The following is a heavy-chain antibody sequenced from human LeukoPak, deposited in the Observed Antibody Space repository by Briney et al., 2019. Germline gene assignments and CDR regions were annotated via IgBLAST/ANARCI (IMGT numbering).Heavy chain of an antibody. Sequence: ASVKVSCKASGYTFTSYAMHWVRQAPGQRLEWMGWINAGNGNTKYSQKFQGRVTITRDTSASTAHMELSSLRSEDTAVYYCARALYTIFGVVTPNNWFDPWGQGTLVTVSS. V-gene: IGHV1-3*01. CDR2: INAGNGNT. CDR1: GYTFTSYA. CDR3: ARALYTIFGVVTPNNWFDP. D-gene: IGHD3-3*01. J-gene: IGHJ5*02.